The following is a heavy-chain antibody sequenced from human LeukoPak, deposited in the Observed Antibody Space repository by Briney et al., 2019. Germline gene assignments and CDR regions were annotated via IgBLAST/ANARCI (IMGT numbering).Heavy chain of an antibody. D-gene: IGHD1-26*01. CDR2: ISSSSSYI. J-gene: IGHJ4*02. Sequence: PGGSLRLSCAASGFTFSSYSMNWVRQAPGKGLGWVSSISSSSSYIYYADSVKGRFTISRDNAKNSLYLQMNSLRAEDTAMCYCARVPRIVGATGSGDYWGQGTLVTVSS. CDR3: ARVPRIVGATGSGDY. CDR1: GFTFSSYS. V-gene: IGHV3-21*01.